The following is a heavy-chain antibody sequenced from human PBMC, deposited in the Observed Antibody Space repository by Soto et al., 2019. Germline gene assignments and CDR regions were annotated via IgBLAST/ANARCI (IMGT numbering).Heavy chain of an antibody. CDR2: VFYTGSAY. J-gene: IGHJ4*02. CDR3: ARDSVRLGPAFDY. CDR1: GGSISSGDYY. V-gene: IGHV4-30-4*01. Sequence: TLSLTCTVSGGSISSGDYYWSWIRQPPGKGLEWIGYVFYTGSAYYYNPSLKSRVTISVDTSENQFSLKLSSVTAADTAVYYCARDSVRLGPAFDYWGQGTLVTVSS. D-gene: IGHD5-12*01.